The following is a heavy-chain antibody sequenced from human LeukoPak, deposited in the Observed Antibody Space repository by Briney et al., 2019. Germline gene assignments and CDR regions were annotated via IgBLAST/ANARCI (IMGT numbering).Heavy chain of an antibody. CDR3: ARDRIAVSFDH. V-gene: IGHV3-33*01. Sequence: PGGSLRLSCEASGFVFNTFGMHWVRQAPGKGLEWVAALEKDGSNQHYSDSVKGRLTTSRDNSKNIFYLQMNNLRAEDTAVYYCARDRIAVSFDHWGQGTLVTVSS. CDR2: LEKDGSNQ. J-gene: IGHJ4*02. D-gene: IGHD6-19*01. CDR1: GFVFNTFG.